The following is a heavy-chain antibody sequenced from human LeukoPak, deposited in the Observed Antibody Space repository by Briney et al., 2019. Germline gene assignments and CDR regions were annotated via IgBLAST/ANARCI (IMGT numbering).Heavy chain of an antibody. V-gene: IGHV1-2*02. CDR2: VNPNSGGT. CDR3: ARSTTVNYYFDY. D-gene: IGHD4-11*01. J-gene: IGHJ4*02. CDR1: GYTFTDYY. Sequence: ASVKVSCKASGYTFTDYYMHWVRQAPGQGLEWVGWVNPNSGGTYYAQKFQGRVTMTRDTSISTAYMELSRLRSDDTAVYYCARSTTVNYYFDYWGQGTLVTVSS.